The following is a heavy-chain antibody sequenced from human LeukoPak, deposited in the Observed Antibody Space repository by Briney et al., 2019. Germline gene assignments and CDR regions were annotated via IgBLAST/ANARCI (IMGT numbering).Heavy chain of an antibody. D-gene: IGHD2-8*02. CDR1: RFTFSSYS. CDR2: ISNSGSSI. CDR3: ARDVPGGYFDY. V-gene: IGHV3-48*01. Sequence: GGSLRLSCSASRFTFSSYSMIWVRQAPGKGLEWVSYISNSGSSIYYADSVKGRFTISRDNAKNSLYLQMNSLRADDTAVYFCARDVPGGYFDYWGQGTLVTVSS. J-gene: IGHJ4*02.